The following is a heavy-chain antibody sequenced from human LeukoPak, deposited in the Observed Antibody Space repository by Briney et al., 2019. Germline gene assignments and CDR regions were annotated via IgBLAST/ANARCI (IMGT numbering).Heavy chain of an antibody. Sequence: PGGSLRLSCAASGFTFSSYEMNWVRQAPGKGLEWVSGINWNGGSTGYADSVKGRFTISRDNAKNSLYLQMNSLRAEDTALYYCARASIAAAANFDYWGQGTLVTVSS. CDR1: GFTFSSYE. J-gene: IGHJ4*02. CDR2: INWNGGST. V-gene: IGHV3-20*04. CDR3: ARASIAAAANFDY. D-gene: IGHD6-13*01.